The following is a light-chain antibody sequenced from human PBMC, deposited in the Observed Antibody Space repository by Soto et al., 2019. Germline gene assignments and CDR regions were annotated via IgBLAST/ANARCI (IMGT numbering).Light chain of an antibody. CDR2: DAS. CDR1: QSVRNNY. J-gene: IGKJ3*01. V-gene: IGKV3-11*01. Sequence: ENMLNKSPGTLSRTTGERATLSWRGSQSVRNNYLAWYQQKTGQAPRLLIYDASTRATGIPARFSGSGYGTDFNLTIRSLETGDFAVYYGQQRSSWPFTFGPGTNVD. CDR3: QQRSSWPFT.